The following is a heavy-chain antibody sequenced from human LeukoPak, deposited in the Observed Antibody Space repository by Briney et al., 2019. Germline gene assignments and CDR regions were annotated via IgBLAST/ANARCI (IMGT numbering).Heavy chain of an antibody. CDR3: ARDQNWGPDY. Sequence: SETLSLTCAVYGGSFSGYYWSWIRQPPGKGLEWIGEINHSGSTNYNPSLKSRVTISVDTSKNQFSRKLSSVTAADTAVYYCARDQNWGPDYWGQGTLVTVSS. V-gene: IGHV4-34*01. D-gene: IGHD7-27*01. CDR2: INHSGST. J-gene: IGHJ4*02. CDR1: GGSFSGYY.